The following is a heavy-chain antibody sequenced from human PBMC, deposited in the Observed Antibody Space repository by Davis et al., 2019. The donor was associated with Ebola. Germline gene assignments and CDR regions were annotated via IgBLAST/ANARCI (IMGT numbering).Heavy chain of an antibody. CDR2: IQSKADGGTT. V-gene: IGHV3-15*01. CDR3: LTEPSHTRGRFLDYTTFDV. CDR1: GFTFSDAW. J-gene: IGHJ3*01. D-gene: IGHD3-3*01. Sequence: ETLSLTCAASGFTFSDAWMTWVRQAPGKGLEWVGRIQSKADGGTTDYAAPVKGRFNISRDDSKNKLVLQIDSLKIEDTAVYYCLTEPSHTRGRFLDYTTFDVWGQGTVVTVSS.